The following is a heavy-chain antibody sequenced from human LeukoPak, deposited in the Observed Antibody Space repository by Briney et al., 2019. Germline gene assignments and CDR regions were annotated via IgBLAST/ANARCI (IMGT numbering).Heavy chain of an antibody. D-gene: IGHD3-10*01. CDR3: ASLLWFGDLSLP. V-gene: IGHV1-8*03. Sequence: ASVKVSCKASGYTFTSYDINWVRQATGQGLEWMGWMNPNSGNTGYAQKFQGRVTITRNTSISTAYMELSRLRSDDTAVYYCASLLWFGDLSLPWGRGTLVTVSS. CDR1: GYTFTSYD. CDR2: MNPNSGNT. J-gene: IGHJ4*02.